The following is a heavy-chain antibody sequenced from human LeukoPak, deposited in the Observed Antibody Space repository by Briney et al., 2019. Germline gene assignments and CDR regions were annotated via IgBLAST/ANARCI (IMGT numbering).Heavy chain of an antibody. V-gene: IGHV4-34*01. Sequence: SETLSLTCAVYGGSFGGYYWSWIRQPPGKGLEWIGEINHSGSTNYNPSLKSRVTISVDTSKNQFSLKLSSVTAADTAVYYCARGGPAFFDYWGQGTLVTVSS. CDR3: ARGGPAFFDY. J-gene: IGHJ4*02. CDR1: GGSFGGYY. CDR2: INHSGST.